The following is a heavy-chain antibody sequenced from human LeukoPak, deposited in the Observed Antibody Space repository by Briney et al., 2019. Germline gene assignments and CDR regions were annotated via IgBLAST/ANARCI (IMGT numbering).Heavy chain of an antibody. Sequence: ASVKVSCKASGYTFTGQYLHWVRQAPGQGLEWMGWINPDSGGTNYAPKFQGRVTMTRDTPINTGYMELGRLRSDDTAVYYCARGRPGDYFDYWGQGTLVTVSS. CDR3: ARGRPGDYFDY. V-gene: IGHV1-2*02. J-gene: IGHJ4*02. D-gene: IGHD6-25*01. CDR2: INPDSGGT. CDR1: GYTFTGQY.